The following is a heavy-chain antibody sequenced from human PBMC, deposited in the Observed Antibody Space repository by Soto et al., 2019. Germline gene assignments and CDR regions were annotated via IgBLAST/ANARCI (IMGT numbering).Heavy chain of an antibody. J-gene: IGHJ4*01. V-gene: IGHV3-74*01. CDR3: ARFGTYYDTSGYLY. CDR2: INTDGSTT. CDR1: GFTFGSHW. Sequence: GGSLRLSCAASGFTFGSHWMHWVRQAPGKGLVWVSRINTDGSTTTYADSVKGRFTISRDNARNTLYLQMDSLRGEDTAVYYCARFGTYYDTSGYLYWGHGALVTVSS. D-gene: IGHD3-22*01.